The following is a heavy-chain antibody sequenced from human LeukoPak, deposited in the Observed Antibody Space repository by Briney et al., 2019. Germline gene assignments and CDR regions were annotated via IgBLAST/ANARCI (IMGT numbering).Heavy chain of an antibody. J-gene: IGHJ3*02. Sequence: PSETLSLTCTVSGYSISSGYTWGWIRQPPGKGLEWIGSIDHSGNTYYNPSLKSRVTISIDTSKNQFSLKLSSVTAADTAVYYCAKSNGYGLVDIWGQGTMVTVSS. CDR2: IDHSGNT. CDR3: AKSNGYGLVDI. CDR1: GYSISSGYT. D-gene: IGHD3-10*01. V-gene: IGHV4-38-2*02.